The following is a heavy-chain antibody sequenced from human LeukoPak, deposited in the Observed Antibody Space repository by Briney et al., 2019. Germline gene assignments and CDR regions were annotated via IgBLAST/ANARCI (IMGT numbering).Heavy chain of an antibody. Sequence: SETLSLTCSVSGGSISSSSYYWGWIRQPPGKGLEWIGSIYYSGSTYYNPSLKSRVTISVDTSKNQFSLKLSSVTAADTAVYYCAVELTIFGVVTNHPLDYWGQGTLVTVSS. J-gene: IGHJ4*02. CDR1: GGSISSSSYY. CDR2: IYYSGST. CDR3: AVELTIFGVVTNHPLDY. D-gene: IGHD3-3*01. V-gene: IGHV4-39*01.